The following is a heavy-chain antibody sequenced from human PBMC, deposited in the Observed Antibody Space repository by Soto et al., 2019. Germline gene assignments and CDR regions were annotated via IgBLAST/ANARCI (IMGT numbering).Heavy chain of an antibody. J-gene: IGHJ4*02. V-gene: IGHV1-18*01. CDR1: GFTFTSYA. D-gene: IGHD6-19*01. Sequence: ASVKACCKAPGFTFTSYAISWVRQAPGQGLEWMGWISAYNDNTNYAQKLQGRVTMTTDTSTSTAYMELSSVTAADTAVYYCARHAVHSSGFTDYWGQGTLVTVSS. CDR2: ISAYNDNT. CDR3: ARHAVHSSGFTDY.